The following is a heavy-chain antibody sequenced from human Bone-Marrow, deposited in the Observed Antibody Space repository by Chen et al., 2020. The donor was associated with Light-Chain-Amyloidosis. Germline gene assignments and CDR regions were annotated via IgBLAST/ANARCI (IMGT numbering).Heavy chain of an antibody. Sequence: QLVESGGGLVQPGGSLRLSCAASGFSFSNYWMYWVRQAPGKGLVWVSRINSDGSSTSYADSVKGRFTISRDNAKNTLYLQMNSLRPEDTALYYCVKSLIPSRYLYHYYMDVWGKGTTVIVSS. J-gene: IGHJ6*03. D-gene: IGHD3-16*02. CDR2: INSDGSST. CDR1: GFSFSNYW. CDR3: VKSLIPSRYLYHYYMDV. V-gene: IGHV3-74*01.